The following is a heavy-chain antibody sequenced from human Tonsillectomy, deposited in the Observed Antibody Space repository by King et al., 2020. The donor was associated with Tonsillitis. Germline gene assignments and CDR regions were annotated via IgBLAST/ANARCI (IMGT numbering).Heavy chain of an antibody. CDR2: ISYDGSNK. CDR1: GVTFSSYG. D-gene: IGHD5-12*01. V-gene: IGHV3-30*18. Sequence: VQLVESGGGVVQPGRSLRLSCAASGVTFSSYGMHWVRQAPGKGLEWVAVISYDGSNKYYADSGKGRFTISRDNSKKTLYLQMNSLRAEDTAVYYCAKVVGWLRFGYFDYWGQGTLVTVSS. J-gene: IGHJ4*02. CDR3: AKVVGWLRFGYFDY.